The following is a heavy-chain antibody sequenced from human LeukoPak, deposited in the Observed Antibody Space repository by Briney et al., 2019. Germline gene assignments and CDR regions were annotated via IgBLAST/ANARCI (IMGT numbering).Heavy chain of an antibody. Sequence: GWSLRLSCAASGFTFSSSWMHWVRQAPGKGLVLVSRITRDGSSTTYADSVKGRFTTSRDNAKNTLYLQMDSLRDDDTAVYYCARDPGYESWSPFWGGMDVWGNGTTVIVSS. J-gene: IGHJ6*04. CDR1: GFTFSSSW. CDR3: ARDPGYESWSPFWGGMDV. V-gene: IGHV3-74*01. D-gene: IGHD3-16*01. CDR2: ITRDGSST.